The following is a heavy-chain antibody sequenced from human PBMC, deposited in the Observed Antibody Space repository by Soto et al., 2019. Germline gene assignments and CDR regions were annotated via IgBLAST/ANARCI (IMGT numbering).Heavy chain of an antibody. CDR1: GYSFTSYW. J-gene: IGHJ6*02. Sequence: GESLKISCKGSGYSFTSYWIGWVRQMPGKGLEWMGIIYPGDSDTRYSPSLQGQVTISADKSISTAYLQWSSLTASDTAMYYCARQGSSTSRPYYHYYYGMDVWGQGTTVTVSS. V-gene: IGHV5-51*01. CDR2: IYPGDSDT. D-gene: IGHD2-2*01. CDR3: ARQGSSTSRPYYHYYYGMDV.